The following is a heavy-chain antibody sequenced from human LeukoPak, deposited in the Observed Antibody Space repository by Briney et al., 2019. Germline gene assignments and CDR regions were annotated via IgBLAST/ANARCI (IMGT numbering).Heavy chain of an antibody. V-gene: IGHV3-30*18. D-gene: IGHD3-22*01. CDR2: ISNDGSRK. CDR3: AKGSYYDSSGSFYFDY. Sequence: PGGSLRLSCAPSGFTFSRHGMHWVRQAPGKGLEWVAIISNDGSRKYYAHSVKGRFTISRDNSKNTLYVQVNSLGTEDTAAYYCAKGSYYDSSGSFYFDYWGQGTLVTVSS. CDR1: GFTFSRHG. J-gene: IGHJ4*02.